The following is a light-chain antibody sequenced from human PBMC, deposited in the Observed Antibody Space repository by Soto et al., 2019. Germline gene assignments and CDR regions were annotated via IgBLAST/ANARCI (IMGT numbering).Light chain of an antibody. Sequence: QSVLTQPASVSGSPGQSITISCTGTSSDVGSYNLVSWYQQHPGKAPKLMNYEVSKRPSGVSNRFSGSKSGNTASLTISGLQAEDEADYYCCSYAGSSTYYVFGTGTKVTVL. V-gene: IGLV2-23*02. J-gene: IGLJ1*01. CDR2: EVS. CDR1: SSDVGSYNL. CDR3: CSYAGSSTYYV.